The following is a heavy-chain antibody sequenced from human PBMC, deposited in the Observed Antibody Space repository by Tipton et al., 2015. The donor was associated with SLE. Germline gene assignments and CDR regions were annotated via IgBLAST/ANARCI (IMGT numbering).Heavy chain of an antibody. CDR1: DDSITTDY. V-gene: IGHV4-59*13. CDR2: VSYSGVT. J-gene: IGHJ4*02. CDR3: ARGGDSSLPFDY. D-gene: IGHD3-16*01. Sequence: TLSLTCTVSDDSITTDYWTWIRQPPGKGLEYIGYVSYSGVTNSNPSLQSRVTMSIDASKKQVSLRLSSVTAADTAVYYCARGGDSSLPFDYWRQGTLVAVSS.